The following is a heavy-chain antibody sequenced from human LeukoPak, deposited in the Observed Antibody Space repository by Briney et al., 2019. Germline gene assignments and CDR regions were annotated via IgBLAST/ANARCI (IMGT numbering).Heavy chain of an antibody. CDR3: ARDRYSTWPDAFDI. Sequence: SETLSLTCTVSGGSTSSYYWSWIRQPPGKGLEWIGYIYYSGSTNYNPSLKSRVTISVDTSKNQFSLKLSSVTAADTAVYYCARDRYSTWPDAFDIWGQGTMVTVSS. V-gene: IGHV4-59*01. CDR1: GGSTSSYY. CDR2: IYYSGST. D-gene: IGHD6-13*01. J-gene: IGHJ3*02.